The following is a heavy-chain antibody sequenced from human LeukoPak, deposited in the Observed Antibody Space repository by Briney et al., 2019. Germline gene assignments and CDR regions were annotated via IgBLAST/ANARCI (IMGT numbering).Heavy chain of an antibody. CDR2: INQNGENI. D-gene: IGHD6-13*01. J-gene: IGHJ4*02. CDR1: GFSIGTYG. CDR3: AEDRYSSSPYYFDY. Sequence: GGSLRLSCAASGFSIGTYGMGWVRQVPGKGLEWVSGINQNGENIGYADSVKGRFTISRDNSKNTVYLQMDSLRAEETAVYYCAEDRYSSSPYYFDYWGQGTLVTVSS. V-gene: IGHV3-20*04.